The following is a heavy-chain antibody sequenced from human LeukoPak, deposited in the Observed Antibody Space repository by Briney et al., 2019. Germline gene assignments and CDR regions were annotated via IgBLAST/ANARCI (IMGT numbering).Heavy chain of an antibody. CDR2: ISGSGGST. Sequence: GGSLRLSCAASGFTFSSYGMSWVRQAPGKGLEWVSAISGSGGSTYYADSVKGRFTISRDNSKNTLYLQMNSLRAEDTAVYYCARALSWGSGIAFDYWGQGTLVTVSS. CDR1: GFTFSSYG. D-gene: IGHD3-10*01. CDR3: ARALSWGSGIAFDY. J-gene: IGHJ4*02. V-gene: IGHV3-23*01.